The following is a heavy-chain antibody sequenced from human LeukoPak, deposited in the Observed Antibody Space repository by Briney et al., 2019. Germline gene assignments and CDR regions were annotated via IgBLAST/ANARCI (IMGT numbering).Heavy chain of an antibody. D-gene: IGHD3-10*01. J-gene: IGHJ5*02. CDR3: AREEDYYGSGNPNWFDP. CDR2: IYTSGST. CDR1: GGSISSYY. Sequence: SETLSLTCTVSGGSISSYYWSWIRQPPGKGLEWIGYIYTSGSTNYNPSLKSRVTMSVDTSKNQFSLKLSSVTAADTAVYYCAREEDYYGSGNPNWFDPWGQGTLVTVSS. V-gene: IGHV4-4*09.